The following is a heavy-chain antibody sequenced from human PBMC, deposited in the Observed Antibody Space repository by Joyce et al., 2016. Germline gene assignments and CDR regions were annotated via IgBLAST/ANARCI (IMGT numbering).Heavy chain of an antibody. Sequence: VQLVQSGAEVKKPGSSVKVSCKVSGGNFYDYTITWVRQAPGQGLEWMGRIIPIVGVANYARKFRGRVALTADKYTATAYLELNSLRLDDTSMFFCTRGRIEYSKTFNAYDIWGQGTMVTVSS. D-gene: IGHD2/OR15-2a*01. CDR1: GGNFYDYT. CDR3: TRGRIEYSKTFNAYDI. J-gene: IGHJ3*02. CDR2: IIPIVGVA. V-gene: IGHV1-69*04.